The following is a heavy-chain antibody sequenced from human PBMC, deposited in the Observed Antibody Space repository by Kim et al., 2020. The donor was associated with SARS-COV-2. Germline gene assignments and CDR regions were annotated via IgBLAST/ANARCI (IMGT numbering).Heavy chain of an antibody. Sequence: ASVKVSCKASGYTFTGYYMHWVRQAPGQGLEWMGWINPNSGGTNYAQKFQGRVTMTRDTSISTAYMELSRLRSDDTAVYYCARDKEGSSWYLNWFDPWGQGTLVTVSS. V-gene: IGHV1-2*02. CDR1: GYTFTGYY. CDR3: ARDKEGSSWYLNWFDP. J-gene: IGHJ5*02. CDR2: INPNSGGT. D-gene: IGHD6-13*01.